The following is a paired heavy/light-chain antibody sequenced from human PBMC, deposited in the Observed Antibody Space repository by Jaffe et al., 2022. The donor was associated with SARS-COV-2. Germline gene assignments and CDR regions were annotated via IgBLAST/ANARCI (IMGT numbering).Heavy chain of an antibody. CDR3: ARRLSSSWTPSFTTPNWFDP. CDR1: GYSFTSYW. Sequence: EVQLVQSGAEVKKPGESLKISCKGSGYSFTSYWIGWVRQMPGKGLEWMGIIYPGDSDTRYSPSFQGQVTISADKSISTAYLQWSSLKASDTAMYYCARRLSSSWTPSFTTPNWFDPWGQGTLVTVSS. CDR2: IYPGDSDT. V-gene: IGHV5-51*01. J-gene: IGHJ5*02. D-gene: IGHD6-13*01.
Light chain of an antibody. CDR3: QQSYSTPS. CDR2: AAS. J-gene: IGKJ1*01. V-gene: IGKV1-39*01. Sequence: DIQMTQSPSSLSASVGDRVTITCRASQSISSYLNWYQQKPGKAPKLLIYAASSLQSGVPSRFSGSGSGTDFTLTISSLQPEDFATYYCQQSYSTPSFGQGTKVEIK. CDR1: QSISSY.